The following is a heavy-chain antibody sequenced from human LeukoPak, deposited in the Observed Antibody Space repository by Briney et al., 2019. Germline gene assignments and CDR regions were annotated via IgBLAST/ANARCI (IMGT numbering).Heavy chain of an antibody. Sequence: SLRLSCAASGFTFDDYAMHWVRQAPGKGLEWVSGISGNSGSIGYADSVKGRFTISRDNAKNSLYLQMNSLRAEDTAVYYCAREAIAVAADPFDYWGQGTLVTVSS. CDR1: GFTFDDYA. CDR2: ISGNSGSI. J-gene: IGHJ4*02. CDR3: AREAIAVAADPFDY. V-gene: IGHV3-9*01. D-gene: IGHD6-19*01.